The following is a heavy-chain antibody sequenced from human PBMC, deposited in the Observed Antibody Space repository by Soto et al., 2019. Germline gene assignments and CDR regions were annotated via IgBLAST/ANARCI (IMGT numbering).Heavy chain of an antibody. V-gene: IGHV4-59*01. CDR1: GGSISSYY. CDR3: ARDTTTYYDFWSGSIIGASDP. J-gene: IGHJ5*02. Sequence: SETLSLTCTVSGGSISSYYWSWIRQPPGKGLEWVGYIYYSGSTNYNPSLKSRVTISVDTSKNQFSLKLSSVTAADTAVYYCARDTTTYYDFWSGSIIGASDPPGPAPLVPVSP. D-gene: IGHD3-3*01. CDR2: IYYSGST.